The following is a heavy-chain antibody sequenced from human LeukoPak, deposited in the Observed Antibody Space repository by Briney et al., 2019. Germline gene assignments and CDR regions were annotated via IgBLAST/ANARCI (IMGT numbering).Heavy chain of an antibody. V-gene: IGHV3-23*01. D-gene: IGHD4-17*01. CDR3: IVFGDSNH. J-gene: IGHJ5*02. CDR1: GFTFSSYA. Sequence: GGSLRLSCAASGFTFSSYAMSWVRQAPGKGLEWVSAISGSGDSTYYGDSVKGRFTISRDTSKNTLYLQINSLRVEDTAVYYCIVFGDSNHWGQGTLVTVSS. CDR2: ISGSGDST.